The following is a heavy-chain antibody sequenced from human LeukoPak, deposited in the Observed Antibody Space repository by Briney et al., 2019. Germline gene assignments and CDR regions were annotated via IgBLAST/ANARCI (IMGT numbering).Heavy chain of an antibody. Sequence: ASVKVSCKASGYTFTSYGISWVRQAPGQGLEWMGWISAYNGNTNYAQKLQGRVTMTTDTSTSTAYMDLSRLRSDDTAVYYCARHGRFYDAFDIWGQGTMVTVSS. CDR2: ISAYNGNT. V-gene: IGHV1-18*01. CDR1: GYTFTSYG. D-gene: IGHD3-3*01. J-gene: IGHJ3*02. CDR3: ARHGRFYDAFDI.